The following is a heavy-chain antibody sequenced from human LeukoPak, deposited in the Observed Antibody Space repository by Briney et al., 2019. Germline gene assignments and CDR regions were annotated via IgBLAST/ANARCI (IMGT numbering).Heavy chain of an antibody. CDR2: ISGTGGNT. CDR1: GFTFSNYA. CDR3: AELGITMIGGV. D-gene: IGHD3-10*02. V-gene: IGHV3-23*01. Sequence: GGSLRLSCAAPGFTFSNYAMNWVRQAPGKGLEWVSAISGTGGNTYYADSVKGRFTISRDNYKNTLYLQMNSLRAEDTAVYYCAELGITMIGGVWGKGTTVTISS. J-gene: IGHJ6*04.